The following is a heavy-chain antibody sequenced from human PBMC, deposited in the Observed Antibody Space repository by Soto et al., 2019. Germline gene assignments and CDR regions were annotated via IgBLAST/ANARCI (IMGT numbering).Heavy chain of an antibody. Sequence: GGSLRLSCVASGFTFSSSWMHWVRQAPGKGLVWVARINSDGTVMSYADSVRGRFTISRDNAKNTLYLQMNSLRAEDTAVFYCARERFDPWGQGTLVTVSS. CDR3: ARERFDP. V-gene: IGHV3-74*01. CDR2: INSDGTVM. CDR1: GFTFSSSW. J-gene: IGHJ5*02.